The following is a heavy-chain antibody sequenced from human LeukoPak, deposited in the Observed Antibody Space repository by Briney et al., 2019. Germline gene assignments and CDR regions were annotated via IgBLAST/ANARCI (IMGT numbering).Heavy chain of an antibody. J-gene: IGHJ4*02. V-gene: IGHV1-24*01. D-gene: IGHD3-22*01. Sequence: ASVKVSCKVSGYRLSELSMHWVRQALGKGLEWMGGLDPEDGETIYAQKFQGRVTMTEDTSTDTAYMELSSLGSEDTAVYYCATYTYYDSGYYFDYWGQGTLVTVSS. CDR3: ATYTYYDSGYYFDY. CDR1: GYRLSELS. CDR2: LDPEDGET.